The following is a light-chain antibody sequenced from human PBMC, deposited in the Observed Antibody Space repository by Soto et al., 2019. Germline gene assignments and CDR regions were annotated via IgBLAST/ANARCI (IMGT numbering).Light chain of an antibody. CDR3: QQYGTSPPT. CDR1: QSVSSSY. J-gene: IGKJ1*01. Sequence: EIVMTQSPATLSVSPGERATLSCRASQSVSSSYLAWYQQKPGQAPRLLIYGASSRATGIPDRFSGSGSGTDFTLTISRLEPEDFAVYNCQQYGTSPPTFGQGTKVDIK. CDR2: GAS. V-gene: IGKV3-20*01.